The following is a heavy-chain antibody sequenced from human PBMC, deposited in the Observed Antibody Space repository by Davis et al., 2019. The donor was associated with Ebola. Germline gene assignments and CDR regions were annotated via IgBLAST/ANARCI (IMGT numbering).Heavy chain of an antibody. CDR2: INPSGGST. V-gene: IGHV1-46*01. Sequence: ASVKVSCKASGYTFTSYGISWVRQAPGQGLEWMGIINPSGGSTSYAQKFQGRVTMTSDTSTSTVYMELSSLRSEDTAVYYCARDTGYSYGYHDAFDIWGQGTMVTVSS. CDR3: ARDTGYSYGYHDAFDI. J-gene: IGHJ3*02. D-gene: IGHD5-18*01. CDR1: GYTFTSYG.